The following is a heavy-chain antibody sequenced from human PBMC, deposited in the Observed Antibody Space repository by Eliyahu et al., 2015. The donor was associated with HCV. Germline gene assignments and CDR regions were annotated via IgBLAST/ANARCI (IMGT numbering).Heavy chain of an antibody. CDR2: INXDGTTT. Sequence: VQLVESGGGLVQPGGSLRLSCAASGFTFSSYWMHWVRQVPGKGLVWVSRINXDGTTTTYADSMKDRFTISRDNAKKTLYLHMSGLRAEDTAVYYCARVDYGLFDYWGQGTLVTVSS. V-gene: IGHV3-74*01. J-gene: IGHJ4*02. CDR1: GFTFSSYW. CDR3: ARVDYGLFDY. D-gene: IGHD4-17*01.